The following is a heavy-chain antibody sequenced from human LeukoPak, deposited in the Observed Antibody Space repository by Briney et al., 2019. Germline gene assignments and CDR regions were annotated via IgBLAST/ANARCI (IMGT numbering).Heavy chain of an antibody. Sequence: SETLSLTCAVSGYSISSGYYWGWIRQPSGKGLEWIGSIYHSGSTYYNPSLKSRVTISVDTSKNQFSLKLGSVTAADTAVYYCAKYSSSPHFDSWGQGTLVTVSP. V-gene: IGHV4-38-2*01. CDR1: GYSISSGYY. CDR3: AKYSSSPHFDS. J-gene: IGHJ4*02. CDR2: IYHSGST. D-gene: IGHD6-6*01.